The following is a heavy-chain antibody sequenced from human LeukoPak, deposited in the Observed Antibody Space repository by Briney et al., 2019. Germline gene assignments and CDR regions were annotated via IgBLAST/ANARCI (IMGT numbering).Heavy chain of an antibody. J-gene: IGHJ4*02. D-gene: IGHD2-2*02. CDR3: ARDSYCSSTSCYTFDY. CDR1: GFTFSSYW. V-gene: IGHV3-7*03. CDR2: IKQDGTMK. Sequence: GGSLRLSCVASGFTFSSYWMSWVRQAPGKGLEWVANIKQDGTMKYYVDSVKGRLTISRDNAKNSLYLQMNSLRAEDTAVYYCARDSYCSSTSCYTFDYWGQGTLVTVSS.